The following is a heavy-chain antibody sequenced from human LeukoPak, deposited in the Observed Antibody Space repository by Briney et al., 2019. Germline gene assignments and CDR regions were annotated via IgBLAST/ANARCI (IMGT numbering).Heavy chain of an antibody. CDR1: GFTFSDYY. V-gene: IGHV3-11*04. J-gene: IGHJ6*03. Sequence: GGSLRLSCAASGFTFSDYYMSWIRQAPGKGLEWVSYISNSATTIYYADSVKGRFTISRDNAKNSLYLQMNSLRAEDTAVYYCARARTKDYYYYMDVWGKGTTVTVSS. D-gene: IGHD2-2*01. CDR2: ISNSATTI. CDR3: ARARTKDYYYYMDV.